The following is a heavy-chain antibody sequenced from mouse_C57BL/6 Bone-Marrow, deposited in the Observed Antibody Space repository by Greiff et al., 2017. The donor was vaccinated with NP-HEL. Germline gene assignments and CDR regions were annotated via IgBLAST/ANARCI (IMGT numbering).Heavy chain of an antibody. CDR1: GYSFTSGCF. V-gene: IGHV3-6*01. D-gene: IGHD2-14*01. Sequence: EVKLMESGPGLVKPSQSLSLTCSATGYSFTSGCFWYLIRQFPGNHLELMGFISYDGSNNYNPTLKNRITLTRDKSKNQFFLKLNSVTTEDTATYYCARENAYDFDYWGQGTTLTVSS. J-gene: IGHJ2*01. CDR2: ISYDGSN. CDR3: ARENAYDFDY.